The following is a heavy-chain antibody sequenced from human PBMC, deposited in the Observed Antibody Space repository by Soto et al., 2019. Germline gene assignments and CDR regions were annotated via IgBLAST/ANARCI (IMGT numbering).Heavy chain of an antibody. CDR3: AHAYGGTSWPNDAFDV. V-gene: IGHV2-5*02. D-gene: IGHD2-2*01. J-gene: IGHJ3*01. CDR2: IYWDGAT. CDR1: GFSLSADGVG. Sequence: ITLKESGPTLVKPTQTLTLTCSFSGFSLSADGVGVGWIRQPPGKALEWLALIYWDGATRYRPSLKSRLTITKYSTKNQVVLTMTNMDPVDTATYYCAHAYGGTSWPNDAFDVWGQGTVVTVSS.